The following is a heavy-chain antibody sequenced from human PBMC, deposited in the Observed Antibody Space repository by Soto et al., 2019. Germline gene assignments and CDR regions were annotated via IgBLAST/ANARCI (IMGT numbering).Heavy chain of an antibody. Sequence: SVKVSCKASGGTFSSYAISWVRQAPGQGLEWMGGIIPIFGTANYAQKFQGRVTITADKSASTAYMELSSLRSEDTAVYYCARSEGHYYYDSSRYWGQGTLVTVSS. CDR3: ARSEGHYYYDSSRY. CDR2: IIPIFGTA. V-gene: IGHV1-69*06. CDR1: GGTFSSYA. J-gene: IGHJ4*02. D-gene: IGHD3-22*01.